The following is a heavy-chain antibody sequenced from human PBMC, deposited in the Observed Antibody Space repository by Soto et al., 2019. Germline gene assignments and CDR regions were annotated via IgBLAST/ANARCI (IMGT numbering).Heavy chain of an antibody. CDR1: GGSISSYY. CDR2: IYYSGST. D-gene: IGHD5-18*01. J-gene: IGHJ6*02. CDR3: ARVGYSYGGYYYYYGMDV. V-gene: IGHV4-59*01. Sequence: LSLTCTVSGGSISSYYWSWIRQPPGKGLEWIGYIYYSGSTNYNPSLKSRGTISVDTSKNQFSLKLSSVTAADTAVYYCARVGYSYGGYYYYYGMDVWGQGTTVTVSS.